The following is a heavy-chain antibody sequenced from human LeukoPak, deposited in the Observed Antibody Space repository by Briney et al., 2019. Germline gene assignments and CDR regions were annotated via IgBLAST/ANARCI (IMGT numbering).Heavy chain of an antibody. Sequence: SETLSLTCTVSGGSISSYYWSWIRQPPGKGLEWIGYIYYSGSTNYNPSLKSRVTIPVDTSKNQFSLKLSSVTAADTAVYYCARGDYGDYVDYWGQGTLVTVSS. D-gene: IGHD4-17*01. CDR3: ARGDYGDYVDY. J-gene: IGHJ4*02. V-gene: IGHV4-59*01. CDR1: GGSISSYY. CDR2: IYYSGST.